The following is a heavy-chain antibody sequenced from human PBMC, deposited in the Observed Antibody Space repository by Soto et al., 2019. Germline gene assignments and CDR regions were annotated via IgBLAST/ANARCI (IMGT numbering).Heavy chain of an antibody. V-gene: IGHV1-69*01. D-gene: IGHD1-26*01. CDR2: IIPIFGTA. Sequence: GXSVKVACKASGGTFSSYAIIWVRQAPGQGLEWMGGIIPIFGTANYAQKFQCRVTITADESTSTAYMELSSLRSEDTAVYYCAREVVGATLPFDYSGNGTLVTSPQ. CDR1: GGTFSSYA. CDR3: AREVVGATLPFDY. J-gene: IGHJ4*01.